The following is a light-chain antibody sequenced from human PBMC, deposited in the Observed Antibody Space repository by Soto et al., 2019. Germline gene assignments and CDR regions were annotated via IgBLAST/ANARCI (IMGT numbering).Light chain of an antibody. CDR2: SND. Sequence: QSVLAQPPSASGTPGQRVTISCSGSNSNIGRNDVTWYQQVPGTAPQCLIYSNDQRPSGVPDRISASRSATSASLAISGLQSGDEAEYYCAAWDDTLRARVFGGGTKLTVL. J-gene: IGLJ2*01. V-gene: IGLV1-44*01. CDR1: NSNIGRND. CDR3: AAWDDTLRARV.